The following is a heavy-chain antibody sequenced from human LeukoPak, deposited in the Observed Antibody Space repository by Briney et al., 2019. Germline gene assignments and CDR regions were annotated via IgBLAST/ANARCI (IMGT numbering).Heavy chain of an antibody. J-gene: IGHJ4*02. V-gene: IGHV1-69*13. D-gene: IGHD6-19*01. Sequence: ASVKVSCKASGGTFSSYAISWVRQAPGQGLEWMGGIIPIFGTANYAQKFQGRVTITADESTSTAYMELSSLRSEDTAVYYCARDLYSSGWYGGGFDYWGQGTLVTVSS. CDR3: ARDLYSSGWYGGGFDY. CDR2: IIPIFGTA. CDR1: GGTFSSYA.